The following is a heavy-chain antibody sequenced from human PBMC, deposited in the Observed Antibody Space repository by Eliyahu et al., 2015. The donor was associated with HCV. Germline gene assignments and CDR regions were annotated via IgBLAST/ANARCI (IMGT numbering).Heavy chain of an antibody. Sequence: QLQLQESGPGLVKPSEALSLTCTVSGDAITSVNYSWGWIRQPLGKGLEWIGTMEQNGSADYNPSLRSRVTISVDTSKNHFSLNVTSVTAADTAVYYCARRRWSKAEPGHFDSWGQGTLVTVSS. D-gene: IGHD6-19*01. CDR3: ARRRWSKAEPGHFDS. CDR1: GDAITSVNYS. CDR2: MEQNGSA. J-gene: IGHJ4*02. V-gene: IGHV4-39*02.